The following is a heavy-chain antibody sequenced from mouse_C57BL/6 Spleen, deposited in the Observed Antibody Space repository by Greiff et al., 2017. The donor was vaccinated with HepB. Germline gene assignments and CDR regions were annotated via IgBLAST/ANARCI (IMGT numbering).Heavy chain of an antibody. V-gene: IGHV1-15*01. J-gene: IGHJ3*01. Sequence: QVQLQQSGAELVRPGASVTLSCKASGYTFTDYEMHWVKQTPVHGLEWIGAIDPETGGTAYNQKFKGKAILTADKSSSTAYMELRSLTSEDSAVYYCTSDYGDDYDAWFAYWGQGTLVTVSA. D-gene: IGHD2-4*01. CDR1: GYTFTDYE. CDR3: TSDYGDDYDAWFAY. CDR2: IDPETGGT.